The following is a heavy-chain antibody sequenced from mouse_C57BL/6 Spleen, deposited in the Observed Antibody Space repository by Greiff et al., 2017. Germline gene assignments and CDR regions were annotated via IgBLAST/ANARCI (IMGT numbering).Heavy chain of an antibody. CDR3: ARYPIYYSGSSYWYFDV. CDR1: GYAFSSYW. CDR2: IYPGDGDT. Sequence: VQLQQSGAELVKPGASVKISCKASGYAFSSYWMNWVKQRPGKGLEWIGQIYPGDGDTNYNGKFKGKATLTADKSSSTAYMQLSSLTSEDSAVYFCARYPIYYSGSSYWYFDVWGTGTTVTVSS. V-gene: IGHV1-80*01. J-gene: IGHJ1*03. D-gene: IGHD1-1*01.